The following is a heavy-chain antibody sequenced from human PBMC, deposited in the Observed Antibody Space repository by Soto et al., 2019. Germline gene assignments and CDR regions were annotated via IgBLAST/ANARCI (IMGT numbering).Heavy chain of an antibody. D-gene: IGHD3-22*01. CDR3: TTEFRRIVVEHLATWTYYYYGMDV. J-gene: IGHJ6*02. CDR2: IKSKTDGGTT. V-gene: IGHV3-15*01. Sequence: GGSLRLSCAASGFTFSNAWMSWVRQAPGKGLEWVGRIKSKTDGGTTDYAAPVKGRFTISRDDSKNTLYLQMNSLKTEDTAVYYCTTEFRRIVVEHLATWTYYYYGMDVWGQGTTVTVSS. CDR1: GFTFSNAW.